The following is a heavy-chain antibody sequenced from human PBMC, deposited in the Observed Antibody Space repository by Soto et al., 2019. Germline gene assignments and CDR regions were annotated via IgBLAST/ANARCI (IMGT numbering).Heavy chain of an antibody. Sequence: LSLTCAVYGGSFSGYYWSWIRQPPGKGLEWIGEINHSGSTNYNPSLKSRVTISVDTSKNQFSLKLSSVTAADTAMYYCARGRRDSYAVYHLDYWGQGTLVTVSS. CDR2: INHSGST. J-gene: IGHJ4*02. CDR3: ARGRRDSYAVYHLDY. V-gene: IGHV4-34*01. D-gene: IGHD2-2*01. CDR1: GGSFSGYY.